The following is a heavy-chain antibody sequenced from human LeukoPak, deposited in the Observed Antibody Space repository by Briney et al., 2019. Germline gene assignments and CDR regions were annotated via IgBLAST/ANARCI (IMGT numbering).Heavy chain of an antibody. CDR1: GFTFSSYA. V-gene: IGHV3-23*01. J-gene: IGHJ4*02. CDR2: ISGSGGST. D-gene: IGHD2-2*01. Sequence: GGSLRLSCAASGFTFSSYAMSWVRQAPGKGLEWVSAISGSGGSTYYADSVKGRFTISRDNSKNTLDLQMNSLRAKDTAVYYCARVGSVCSSTSCPPDYWGQGTLVTVSS. CDR3: ARVGSVCSSTSCPPDY.